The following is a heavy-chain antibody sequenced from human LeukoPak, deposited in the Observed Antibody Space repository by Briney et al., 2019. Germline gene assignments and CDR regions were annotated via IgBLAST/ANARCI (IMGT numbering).Heavy chain of an antibody. CDR2: ISGSGGST. CDR1: GFTFSSYA. Sequence: PGGSLRLSCAASGFTFSSYAMSLVRQAPGKGLEWVSAISGSGGSTYYADSVKGRFTISRDNSKNTLYLQMNSLRAEDTAVYYCAKAPYYDFWSGYYRGFDYWGQGTLVTVSS. D-gene: IGHD3-3*01. V-gene: IGHV3-23*01. CDR3: AKAPYYDFWSGYYRGFDY. J-gene: IGHJ4*02.